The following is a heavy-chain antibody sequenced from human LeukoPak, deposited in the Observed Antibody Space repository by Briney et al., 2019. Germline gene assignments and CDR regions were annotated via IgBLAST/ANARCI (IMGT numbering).Heavy chain of an antibody. V-gene: IGHV4-59*01. CDR2: IYYSGST. CDR1: GGSICSYY. Sequence: SETLSLTCTVSGGSICSYYWSWIRQPPGKGLEWIGYIYYSGSTNYNPSLKSRVTISVDTSKNQFSLKLSSVTAADTAVYYCARGGGSYPNWFDPWGQGTLVTVSS. CDR3: ARGGGSYPNWFDP. D-gene: IGHD1-26*01. J-gene: IGHJ5*02.